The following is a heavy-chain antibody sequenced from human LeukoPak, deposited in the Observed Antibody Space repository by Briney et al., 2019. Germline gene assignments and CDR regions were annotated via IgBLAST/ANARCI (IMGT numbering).Heavy chain of an antibody. J-gene: IGHJ4*02. CDR1: GGTFSSYA. CDR2: IIPIFGTA. V-gene: IGHV1-69*05. Sequence: ASVKVSCKASGGTFSSYAISWVRQAPGQGLEWMGRIIPIFGTANYAQKFQGRVTITTDESTSTAYMELSSLRSEDTVVYYCAAGGWFGELLFDYWGQGTLVTVSS. CDR3: AAGGWFGELLFDY. D-gene: IGHD3-10*01.